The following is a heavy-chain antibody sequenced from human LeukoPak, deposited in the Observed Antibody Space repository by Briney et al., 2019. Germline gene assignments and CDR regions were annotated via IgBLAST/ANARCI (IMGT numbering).Heavy chain of an antibody. J-gene: IGHJ3*02. CDR2: IKKDGSEK. CDR1: GFTFSSYW. D-gene: IGHD1-26*01. Sequence: GGSLRLSCAASGFTFSSYWMSWVRQAPGKGLEWVANIKKDGSEKYNLDSVKGRFVTSRDNAKNSLYLQMHSLGAEDTAVYYCARESGDSGNFQNNGNDAFDIWGQGTMVTVSS. V-gene: IGHV3-7*01. CDR3: ARESGDSGNFQNNGNDAFDI.